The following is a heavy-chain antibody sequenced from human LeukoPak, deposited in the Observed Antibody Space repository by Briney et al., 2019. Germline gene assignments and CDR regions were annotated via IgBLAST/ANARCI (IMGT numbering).Heavy chain of an antibody. CDR2: INPNSGGT. CDR1: GYAFTGYY. D-gene: IGHD6-6*01. Sequence: GASVKVSCKASGYAFTGYYMHWVRQAPGQGLEWMGWINPNSGGTNYAQKFQGRVTMTRDRSISTAYMELSRLRSDDTAVYYCARDIAAPWYYFDYWGQGTLVTVSS. V-gene: IGHV1-2*02. J-gene: IGHJ4*02. CDR3: ARDIAAPWYYFDY.